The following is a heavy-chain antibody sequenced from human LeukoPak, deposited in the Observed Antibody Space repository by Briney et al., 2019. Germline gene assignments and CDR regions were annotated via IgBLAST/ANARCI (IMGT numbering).Heavy chain of an antibody. CDR2: ICYSGST. D-gene: IGHD3-22*01. V-gene: IGHV4-59*01. Sequence: SETLSLTCTVSGGSISSYYWNWIRQPPGKGLEWIGYICYSGSTNYNPSLKSRVTISVDTSKNQFSLKLSSVTAADTAVYYCASGVPDYYDSSGYSTFDYWGQGTLVTVSS. J-gene: IGHJ4*02. CDR1: GGSISSYY. CDR3: ASGVPDYYDSSGYSTFDY.